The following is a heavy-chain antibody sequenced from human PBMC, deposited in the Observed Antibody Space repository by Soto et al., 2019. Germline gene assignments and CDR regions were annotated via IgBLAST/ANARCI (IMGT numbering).Heavy chain of an antibody. CDR2: IRSKAYGGTT. V-gene: IGHV3-49*03. CDR1: GFTFGDYA. CDR3: TSCLLLWFGELPGPFDY. D-gene: IGHD3-10*01. Sequence: HPGGSLRLSCTASGFTFGDYAMSWFRQAPGRGLEWVGFIRSKAYGGTTEYAASVKGRFTISRDDSKSIAYLQMNSLKTEDTAVYYCTSCLLLWFGELPGPFDYWGQGTLVTVSS. J-gene: IGHJ4*02.